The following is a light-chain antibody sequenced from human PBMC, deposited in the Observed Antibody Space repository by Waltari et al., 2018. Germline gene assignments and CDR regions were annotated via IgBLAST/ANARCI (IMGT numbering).Light chain of an antibody. Sequence: DIMLTQSPGTLSLFPGDRATFSCRASESVRKYLAWYQQRPGQAPRLRFYAASNRATGIPDRFSCSGSGTDFSLTISRLEPEDFAVYYCQMYVRLPVTFGQGTKVEIK. J-gene: IGKJ1*01. CDR2: AAS. V-gene: IGKV3-20*01. CDR3: QMYVRLPVT. CDR1: ESVRKY.